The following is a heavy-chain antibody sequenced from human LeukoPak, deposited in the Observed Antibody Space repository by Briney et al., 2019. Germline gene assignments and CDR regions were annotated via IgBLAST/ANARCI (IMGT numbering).Heavy chain of an antibody. V-gene: IGHV4-39*01. Sequence: KPSETLSLTCTVSGGSISSSYYYWGWIRQPPGKGLEWIGSIYYSGSTYYNPSLKSRVTISVDTSKNQFSLKLRSVTAADTAVYCCARHFGTWGQGTLVTVSS. CDR2: IYYSGST. J-gene: IGHJ4*02. CDR3: ARHFGT. CDR1: GGSISSSYYY. D-gene: IGHD3/OR15-3a*01.